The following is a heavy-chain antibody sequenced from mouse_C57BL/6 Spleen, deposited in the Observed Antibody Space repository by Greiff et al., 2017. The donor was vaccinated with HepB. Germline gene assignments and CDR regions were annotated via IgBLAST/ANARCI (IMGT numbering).Heavy chain of an antibody. J-gene: IGHJ4*01. Sequence: VQGVESGAELVRPGASVTLSCKASGYTFTDYEMHWVKQTPVHGLEWIGAIDPETGGTAYNQKFKGKAILTADKSSSTAYMELRSLTSEDSAVYYCTHYGSNLYYAMDYWGQGTSVTVSS. V-gene: IGHV1-15*01. CDR2: IDPETGGT. CDR1: GYTFTDYE. D-gene: IGHD1-1*01. CDR3: THYGSNLYYAMDY.